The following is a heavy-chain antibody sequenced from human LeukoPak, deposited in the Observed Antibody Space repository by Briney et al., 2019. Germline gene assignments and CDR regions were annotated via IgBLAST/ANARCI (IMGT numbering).Heavy chain of an antibody. CDR2: ISSNGGST. Sequence: GGSLRLSCSVSGLSFSRYPMHWVRQAPGKGLEYASAISSNGGSTYYADSVKGRFTISRDNSKNTLYLQMNSRRAEDTAVYYCARGGIDSSSWFYFDYWGQGTLVTVSS. D-gene: IGHD6-13*01. CDR3: ARGGIDSSSWFYFDY. J-gene: IGHJ4*02. CDR1: GLSFSRYP. V-gene: IGHV3-64*04.